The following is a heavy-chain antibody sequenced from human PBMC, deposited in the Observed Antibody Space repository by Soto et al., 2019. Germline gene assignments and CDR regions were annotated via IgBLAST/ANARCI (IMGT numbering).Heavy chain of an antibody. CDR1: GGSISSGGYY. Sequence: QVQLQESGPGLVKPSQTLSLTCIVSGGSISSGGYYWSWIRQHPGKGLEWIGYIYYSGSTYYNPSLKSRVTISVDTSKNQFSLKLSSVTAADTAVYYCARAGHSGSYPRGGNYFDYWGQGTLVTVSS. V-gene: IGHV4-31*03. J-gene: IGHJ4*02. D-gene: IGHD1-26*01. CDR3: ARAGHSGSYPRGGNYFDY. CDR2: IYYSGST.